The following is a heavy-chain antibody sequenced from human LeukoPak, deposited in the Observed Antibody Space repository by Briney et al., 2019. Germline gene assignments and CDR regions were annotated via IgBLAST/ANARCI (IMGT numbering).Heavy chain of an antibody. CDR2: FYYSGST. V-gene: IGHV4-59*01. CDR3: ARFSKLELPSV. Sequence: SETLSLTCTVSGGSISSYYWSWIRQPPGKGLEWIGYFYYSGSTNYNPSLKSRVTISVDTSKNQFSLKLSSVTAADTAVYYCARFSKLELPSVWGQGTLVTVSS. CDR1: GGSISSYY. J-gene: IGHJ4*02. D-gene: IGHD1-7*01.